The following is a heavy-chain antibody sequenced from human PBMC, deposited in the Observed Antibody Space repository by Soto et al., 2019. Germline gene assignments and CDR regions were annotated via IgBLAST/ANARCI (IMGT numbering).Heavy chain of an antibody. V-gene: IGHV4-34*01. CDR3: ASDSPIRGYSYGRPYYYDYGMDV. D-gene: IGHD5-18*01. Sequence: PSETLSLTCAVYGGSFSGYYWSWIRQPPGKGLEWIGEINHSGSTNYNPSIKSRDNISVDTSKNQFSLKLSSVTAADTAVYYCASDSPIRGYSYGRPYYYDYGMDVWGQGTTVTVSS. J-gene: IGHJ6*02. CDR1: GGSFSGYY. CDR2: INHSGST.